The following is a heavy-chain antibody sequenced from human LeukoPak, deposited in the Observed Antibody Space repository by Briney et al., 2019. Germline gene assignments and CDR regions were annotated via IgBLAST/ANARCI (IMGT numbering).Heavy chain of an antibody. Sequence: ASVKVSCKASGYTFTSYYMHWVRQAPGQGLEWMGIINPRGVSTSYAQKFQGKVTMNRDKSTSTVYMELSSLRSEDTAVYYCARDPGRGWLQKRVYAFDIWGQGTMVTVSS. V-gene: IGHV1-46*01. CDR2: INPRGVST. J-gene: IGHJ3*02. CDR3: ARDPGRGWLQKRVYAFDI. CDR1: GYTFTSYY. D-gene: IGHD5-24*01.